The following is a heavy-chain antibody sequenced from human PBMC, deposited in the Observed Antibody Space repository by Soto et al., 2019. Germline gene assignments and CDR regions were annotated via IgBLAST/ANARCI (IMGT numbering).Heavy chain of an antibody. CDR2: IKQDGSEK. J-gene: IGHJ4*02. CDR1: GFTFISYW. Sequence: GGSLRLSCAASGFTFISYWMSWVRQAPGKGLEWVANIKQDGSEKYYVDSVKGRFTISRDNAKNSLYLQMNSLRAEDTAVYYCARAYYYDSSGSKYWGQGTLVTVSS. D-gene: IGHD3-22*01. CDR3: ARAYYYDSSGSKY. V-gene: IGHV3-7*03.